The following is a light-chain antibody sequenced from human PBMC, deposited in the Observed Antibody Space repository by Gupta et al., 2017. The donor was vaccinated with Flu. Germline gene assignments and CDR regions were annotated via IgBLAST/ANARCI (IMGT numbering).Light chain of an antibody. CDR2: DVT. CDR3: CSYAGTNTWV. V-gene: IGLV2-11*01. Sequence: SVTISCTGSSSYVGGYDYVSWCQQHPGKAPNLMIYDVTKRPSGVPDRFSGSKSGDTASLTISGLQAEDEADYYCCSYAGTNTWVFGGGTKLTVL. CDR1: SSYVGGYDY. J-gene: IGLJ3*02.